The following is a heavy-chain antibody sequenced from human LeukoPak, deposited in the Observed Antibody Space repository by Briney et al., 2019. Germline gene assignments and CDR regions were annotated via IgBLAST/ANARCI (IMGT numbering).Heavy chain of an antibody. J-gene: IGHJ6*02. CDR1: GFTFSNYA. D-gene: IGHD3-10*01. CDR2: ISSRGGSP. Sequence: GGSLRLSCAASGFTFSNYAMNWVPQAPRKGLEGVSSISSRGGSPYPADSVKGRFTIARDYSKNTLYLQMNSLRAEDTAVYYCEKDPDYYGTGSYYYGMDVWGQGTTVTVSS. CDR3: EKDPDYYGTGSYYYGMDV. V-gene: IGHV3-23*01.